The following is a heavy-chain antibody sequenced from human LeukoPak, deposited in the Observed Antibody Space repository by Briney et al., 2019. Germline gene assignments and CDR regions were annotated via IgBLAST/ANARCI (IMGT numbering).Heavy chain of an antibody. D-gene: IGHD4-11*01. CDR2: ISSSTSTI. J-gene: IGHJ4*02. CDR1: GFTFSSYS. Sequence: GGSLRFPCAASGFTFSSYSMNWVRQAPGKGLEWVSYISSSTSTIYYADSVKGRFTISRDNAKNSLYLQMNSLRAEDTAVYYCARAQTNWGQGTLVTVSS. V-gene: IGHV3-48*01. CDR3: ARAQTN.